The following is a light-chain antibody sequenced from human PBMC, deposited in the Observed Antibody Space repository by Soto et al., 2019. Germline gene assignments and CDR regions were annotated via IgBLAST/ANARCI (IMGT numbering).Light chain of an antibody. J-gene: IGLJ1*01. Sequence: QSALTQPASVSGSPGQSITISCTGTSSDVGNYDYVSWYQQYPGKAPKLMIYAVSRRPSGVSNRFSGSKSGNTASLTISGLQAEDEADYYSTSYTPSSTYVFGTGTKVTVL. CDR2: AVS. V-gene: IGLV2-14*03. CDR1: SSDVGNYDY. CDR3: TSYTPSSTYV.